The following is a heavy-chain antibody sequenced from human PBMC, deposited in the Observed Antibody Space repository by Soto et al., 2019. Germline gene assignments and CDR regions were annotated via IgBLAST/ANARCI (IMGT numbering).Heavy chain of an antibody. CDR1: GFTFSNAW. V-gene: IGHV3-15*07. Sequence: GGSLRLSCAASGFTFSNAWMNWVRQAPGKGLEWVGRIKSKTDGGTTDYAAPVKGRFTISRDDSKNTLYLQMNSLKTEDTAVYYCTTGIFLTVTTDYYYGMDVWGQGTTVTVSS. CDR3: TTGIFLTVTTDYYYGMDV. J-gene: IGHJ6*02. D-gene: IGHD4-4*01. CDR2: IKSKTDGGTT.